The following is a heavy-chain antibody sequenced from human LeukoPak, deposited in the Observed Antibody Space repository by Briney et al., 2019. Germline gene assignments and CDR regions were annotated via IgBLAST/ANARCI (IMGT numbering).Heavy chain of an antibody. J-gene: IGHJ5*02. CDR3: ARDGVLYQATSKFDL. Sequence: RSGGSLRLSCAASGFTFSDYYINWIRQAPGKGLEWLSFISTSGGALYYADSVRGRFTISRDNAQRIVFLQMSRLRAEDTAIYYCARDGVLYQATSKFDLWGQGTPVTVSS. CDR1: GFTFSDYY. D-gene: IGHD5-24*01. CDR2: ISTSGGAL. V-gene: IGHV3-11*01.